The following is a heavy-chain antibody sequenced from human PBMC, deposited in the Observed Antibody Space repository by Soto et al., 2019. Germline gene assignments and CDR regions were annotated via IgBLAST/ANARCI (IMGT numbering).Heavy chain of an antibody. CDR3: ARDQGMVAATFYYYFDY. CDR1: GGTFSGYA. Sequence: ASVKVSCKASGGTFSGYAISWVRQAPGQGLEWMGGIIPIFGTANYAQKFQGRVTITADESTSTAYMELSSLRSEDTAVYYCARDQGMVAATFYYYFDYWGQGTLVTVSS. CDR2: IIPIFGTA. D-gene: IGHD2-15*01. J-gene: IGHJ4*02. V-gene: IGHV1-69*13.